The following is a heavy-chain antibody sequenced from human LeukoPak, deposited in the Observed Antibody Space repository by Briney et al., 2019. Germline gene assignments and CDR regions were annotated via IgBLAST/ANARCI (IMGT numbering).Heavy chain of an antibody. J-gene: IGHJ6*03. V-gene: IGHV6-1*01. CDR2: TYYRSKWYN. CDR1: GDSVSSNSAA. D-gene: IGHD3-3*01. Sequence: SQTLSLTCAISGDSVSSNSAAWNWIRQSPSRGLEWLGRTYYRSKWYNDYAVSVKSRITINPDTSKNQFSLQLNSVTPEDTAVYYCARDLPIFGVVYYNYYYMDVWGKGTTVTVSS. CDR3: ARDLPIFGVVYYNYYYMDV.